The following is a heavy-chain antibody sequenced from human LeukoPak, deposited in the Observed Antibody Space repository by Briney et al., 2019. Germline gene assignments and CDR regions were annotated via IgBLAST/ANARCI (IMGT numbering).Heavy chain of an antibody. CDR2: ISRDGSTT. V-gene: IGHV3-74*01. Sequence: GGSLRLSCAASGFTFSSYWMHWVRQAPGKGLVWVSRISRDGSTTNYADSVKGRFTISRDNAKNTLYLQMSSLRAEDTAVYYCARDPFYGDADFDYWGQGTLVTVSS. CDR1: GFTFSSYW. J-gene: IGHJ4*02. CDR3: ARDPFYGDADFDY. D-gene: IGHD4-17*01.